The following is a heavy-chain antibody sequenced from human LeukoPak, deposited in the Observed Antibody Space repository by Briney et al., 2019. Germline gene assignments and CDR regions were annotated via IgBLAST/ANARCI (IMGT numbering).Heavy chain of an antibody. CDR1: GFTFSSYG. D-gene: IGHD2-21*02. CDR2: ISYDGSNK. CDR3: AKEIRPRGKVTAQDY. V-gene: IGHV3-30*18. Sequence: GGSLRLSCAASGFTFSSYGMHWVRQAPGKGLEWVAVISYDGSNKYYADSVKGRFTISRDNSKNTLYLQMNSLRAEDTAVYYCAKEIRPRGKVTAQDYWGQGTLVTVSS. J-gene: IGHJ4*02.